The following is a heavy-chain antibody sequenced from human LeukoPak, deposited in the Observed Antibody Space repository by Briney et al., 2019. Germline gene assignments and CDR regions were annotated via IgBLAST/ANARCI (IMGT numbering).Heavy chain of an antibody. D-gene: IGHD3-9*01. CDR2: IYYSGST. J-gene: IGHJ3*02. CDR1: GGSISSYY. Sequence: SEALSLTCTVSGGSISSYYWSWIRQPPGKGLEWIGYIYYSGSTNYNPSLKSRVTISVDTSKNQFSLKLSSVTAADTAVYYCARHMGYDILTGYNKEDAFDIWGQGTMVSVSS. V-gene: IGHV4-59*08. CDR3: ARHMGYDILTGYNKEDAFDI.